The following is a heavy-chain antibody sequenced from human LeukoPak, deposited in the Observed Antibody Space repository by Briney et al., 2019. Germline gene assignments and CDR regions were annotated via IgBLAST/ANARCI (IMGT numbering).Heavy chain of an antibody. V-gene: IGHV3-21*01. CDR1: GFTLRSYT. J-gene: IGHJ3*02. D-gene: IGHD3-22*01. Sequence: GGSLRLSCAASGFTLRSYTMNWVRQAPGKGLEWVSSIGISSNKIYYADSVKGRLTISRDNAKNSLYLQMNSLRAEDTAVYYCTRDLAFYYYDSSGYFGAFDIWGQGTMVTVSS. CDR3: TRDLAFYYYDSSGYFGAFDI. CDR2: IGISSNKI.